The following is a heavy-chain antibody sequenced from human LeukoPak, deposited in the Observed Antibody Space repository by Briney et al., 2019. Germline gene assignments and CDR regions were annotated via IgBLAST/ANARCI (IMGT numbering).Heavy chain of an antibody. CDR1: GFTLTSYG. Sequence: PGTSLRLSCAASGFTLTSYGMHWVRQAPGKGLEWVAVISYEKNEEFYADSVKGRYTISRDSSKNTLYLQMNSLRPEDTAVYYCVKGRSGSSYSPSDSWGQGTLVTVSS. CDR3: VKGRSGSSYSPSDS. J-gene: IGHJ4*02. V-gene: IGHV3-30*18. D-gene: IGHD2-15*01. CDR2: ISYEKNEE.